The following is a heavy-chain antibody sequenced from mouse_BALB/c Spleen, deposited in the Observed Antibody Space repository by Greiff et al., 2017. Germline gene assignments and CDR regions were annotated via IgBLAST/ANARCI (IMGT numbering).Heavy chain of an antibody. D-gene: IGHD2-12*01. J-gene: IGHJ2*01. Sequence: EVQLVESGGGLVQPGGSRKLSCAASGFTFSSFGMHWVRQAPEKGLEWVAYISSGSSTIYYADTVKGRFTISRDNPKNTLFLQMTSLRSEDTAMYYCARSGSYYLYFDYWGEGTTLTVSS. V-gene: IGHV5-17*02. CDR1: GFTFSSFG. CDR2: ISSGSSTI. CDR3: ARSGSYYLYFDY.